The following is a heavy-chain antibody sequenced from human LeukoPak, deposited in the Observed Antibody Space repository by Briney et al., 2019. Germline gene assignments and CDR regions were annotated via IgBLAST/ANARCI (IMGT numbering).Heavy chain of an antibody. CDR3: ACGSNNWYNWFDP. D-gene: IGHD1-1*01. V-gene: IGHV4-31*03. CDR1: GGXISSGGYY. J-gene: IGHJ5*02. Sequence: SETLSLTCTVSGGXISSGGYYWSWIRQHPEKCLEWIGYIHYSGSTYYHPSLKSRVSMSVDTSRNQFSLKLSSVTAADTAVYYCACGSNNWYNWFDPWGQGTLVTVSS. CDR2: IHYSGST.